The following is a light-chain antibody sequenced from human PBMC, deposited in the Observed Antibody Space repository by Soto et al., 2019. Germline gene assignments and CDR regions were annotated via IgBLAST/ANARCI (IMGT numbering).Light chain of an antibody. CDR1: SSDVGTYKY. CDR2: EVS. J-gene: IGLJ2*01. V-gene: IGLV2-14*01. Sequence: QSVLTQPASVSGSPGQSITISCTGTSSDVGTYKYVSWYQQLPGKAPKLMIYEVSNRPSGVSNRFSGCKSGNTASLTISELQAEDEADYYCSSYTGRSTPVFGGGTKVTVL. CDR3: SSYTGRSTPV.